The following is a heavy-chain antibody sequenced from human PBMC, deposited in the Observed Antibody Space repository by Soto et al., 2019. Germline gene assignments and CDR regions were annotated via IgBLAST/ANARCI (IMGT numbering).Heavy chain of an antibody. J-gene: IGHJ4*02. Sequence: SETLSLTCTVSGGSISSSSYYWGWLRQPPGKGLEWIGSIYYSGSTYYNPSLKSRVTISVDTSKNQFSLKLSSVTAADTAVYYCAREGTGPDYDILTGPIDYWGQGTLVTLSS. CDR1: GGSISSSSYY. D-gene: IGHD3-9*01. CDR2: IYYSGST. CDR3: AREGTGPDYDILTGPIDY. V-gene: IGHV4-39*01.